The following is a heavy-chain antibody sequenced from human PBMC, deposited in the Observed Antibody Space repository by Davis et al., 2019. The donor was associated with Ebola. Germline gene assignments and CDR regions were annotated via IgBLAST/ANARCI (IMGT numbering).Heavy chain of an antibody. CDR3: ARDKVITVTTNVDWFDP. Sequence: ASVTVSRQASGYTFTSYGISWVRQAPGQGLEWMGWISAYNGNTNYAQKLQGRVTMTTDTSTSTAYMELRSLRSEDTAVYYCARDKVITVTTNVDWFDPWGQGTLVTVSS. CDR2: ISAYNGNT. CDR1: GYTFTSYG. D-gene: IGHD4-11*01. J-gene: IGHJ5*02. V-gene: IGHV1-18*01.